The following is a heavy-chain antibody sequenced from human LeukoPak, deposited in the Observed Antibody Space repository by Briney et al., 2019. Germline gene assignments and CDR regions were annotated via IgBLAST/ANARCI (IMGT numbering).Heavy chain of an antibody. D-gene: IGHD6-13*01. Sequence: PSETLSLTCTVSGGSISSYYWSWIRQPPGKGLEWIGYIYYSGTTNYNPSLKSRVTISVDTSKNQFSLKLSSVTAADTAVYYCASSPFYSSSWYTEGWGQGTLVTVSS. CDR1: GGSISSYY. CDR3: ASSPFYSSSWYTEG. J-gene: IGHJ4*02. V-gene: IGHV4-59*08. CDR2: IYYSGTT.